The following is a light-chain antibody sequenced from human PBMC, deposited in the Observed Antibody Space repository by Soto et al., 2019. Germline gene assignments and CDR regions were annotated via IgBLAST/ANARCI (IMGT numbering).Light chain of an antibody. CDR2: DVS. CDR1: SSDVGGYNY. CDR3: CSYAGSYAHVV. V-gene: IGLV2-11*01. J-gene: IGLJ2*01. Sequence: QSALTQPRSVSGSRGQSVTISCTGTSSDVGGYNYVSWYQQHPDKAPKIMIYDVSKRPSGVPDRFSVSKSGNTASLTISGPQAEDEADYHCCSYAGSYAHVVFGGGTKLTVL.